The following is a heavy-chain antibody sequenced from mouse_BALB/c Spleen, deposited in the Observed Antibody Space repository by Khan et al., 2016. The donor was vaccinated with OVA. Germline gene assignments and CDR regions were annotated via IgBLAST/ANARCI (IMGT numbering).Heavy chain of an antibody. CDR1: GYTFTSYW. Sequence: LQQPGSELVRPGASVKLSCKASGYTFTSYWMHWVKQRPGQGLEWIGNIYPGSGSTNYDEKFKSKATLTVDTSSSTAYMQLSSLTSEDSAVYYWTRGEYDVDYWGQGTTLTGSS. J-gene: IGHJ2*01. CDR2: IYPGSGST. D-gene: IGHD2-14*01. V-gene: IGHV1S22*01. CDR3: TRGEYDVDY.